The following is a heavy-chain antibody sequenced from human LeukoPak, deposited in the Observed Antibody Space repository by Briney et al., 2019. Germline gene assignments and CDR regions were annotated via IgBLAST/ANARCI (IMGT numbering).Heavy chain of an antibody. CDR3: ARGRPPADY. J-gene: IGHJ4*02. CDR1: GFTFDDYV. V-gene: IGHV3-9*01. Sequence: PGGSLRLSCAASGFTFDDYVMHWVRQAPGKGLEWVSGITWNSDTIAYADSVKGRFTISRDNAKNSLYLQMNSLRAEDTALYYCARGRPPADYWGQGTLVTVSS. CDR2: ITWNSDTI.